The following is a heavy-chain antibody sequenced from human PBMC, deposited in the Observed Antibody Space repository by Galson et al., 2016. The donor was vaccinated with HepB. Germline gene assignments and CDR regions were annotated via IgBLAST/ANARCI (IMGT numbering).Heavy chain of an antibody. CDR2: IDQEGSEK. CDR1: GFTFSRHW. Sequence: SLRLSCAASGFTFSRHWMSWVRQAPGKGLEWVANIDQEGSEKWYVDSVKGRFTISRDNAKNLVNLQMNSAKSEDTAVYHCARSLVGDGYSSGYWGQGILVSVSS. J-gene: IGHJ4*02. V-gene: IGHV3-7*01. D-gene: IGHD5-24*01. CDR3: ARSLVGDGYSSGY.